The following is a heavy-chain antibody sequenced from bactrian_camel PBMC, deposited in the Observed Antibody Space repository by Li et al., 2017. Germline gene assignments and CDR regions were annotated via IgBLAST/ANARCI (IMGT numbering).Heavy chain of an antibody. CDR3: GADPFPRYPACRAY. CDR1: GFVFSSCV. J-gene: IGHJ4*01. D-gene: IGHD5*01. CDR2: INRDGTT. V-gene: IGHV3S53*01. Sequence: HVQLVESGGGSVQAGGSLKLSCAASGFVFSSCVMGWHRQAPGKERELVSTINRDGTTIYADSVKGRFTISHDNAKNTLYLEMNSLKTEDTAVYYCGADPFPRYPACRAYWGQGTQVTVS.